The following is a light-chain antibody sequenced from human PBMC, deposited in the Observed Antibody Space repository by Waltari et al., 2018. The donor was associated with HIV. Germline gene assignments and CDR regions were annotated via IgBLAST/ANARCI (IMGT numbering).Light chain of an antibody. CDR2: GAS. CDR1: QTVSSVY. CDR3: QQYHSLPRT. Sequence: ELVLTQSPGTLSLSPGERATLSCRASQTVSSVYLAWYQQRPGQAPRLLIYGASSRATGIPDRFSGSGSGTDFTLTISRLEPEDFAMYYCQQYHSLPRTFGQGTKVEIK. J-gene: IGKJ1*01. V-gene: IGKV3-20*01.